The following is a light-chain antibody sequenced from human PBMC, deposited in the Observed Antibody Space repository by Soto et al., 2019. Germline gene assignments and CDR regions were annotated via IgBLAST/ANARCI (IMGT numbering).Light chain of an antibody. CDR3: QSYDDGIWV. CDR2: EDD. V-gene: IGLV6-57*01. Sequence: NFMLTQPHSVSESPGKTVTISCTHSSGSIASNYVQWYQQRPGSSPTTLIYEDDQRPSGVPDRFSGSIDSSSNSASLTISGLKTEDEADYYCQSYDDGIWVFGGGTKVTVL. J-gene: IGLJ3*02. CDR1: SGSIASNY.